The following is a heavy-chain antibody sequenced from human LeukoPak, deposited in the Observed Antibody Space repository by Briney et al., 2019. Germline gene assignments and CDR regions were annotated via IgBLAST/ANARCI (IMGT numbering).Heavy chain of an antibody. CDR3: ARAPFCSGGSCYSDSWFDP. J-gene: IGHJ5*02. V-gene: IGHV4-39*07. CDR1: GGSISSSSYY. D-gene: IGHD2-15*01. CDR2: IYYSGST. Sequence: SETLSLTCTVSGGSISSSSYYWGWIRQPPGKGLEWIGSIYYSGSTYYNPSLKSRVTISVDTSKNQFSLKLSSVTAADTAVYYCARAPFCSGGSCYSDSWFDPWGQGTLVTVSS.